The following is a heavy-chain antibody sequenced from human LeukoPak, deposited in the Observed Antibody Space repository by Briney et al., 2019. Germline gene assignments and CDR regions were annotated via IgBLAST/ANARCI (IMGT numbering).Heavy chain of an antibody. J-gene: IGHJ4*02. V-gene: IGHV1-8*01. D-gene: IGHD6-13*01. CDR1: GYTFTSYD. CDR3: AGWARGSSWYGGLDY. CDR2: MNPNSGNT. Sequence: ASVKVSCKASGYTFTSYDINWVRQATGQGLEWMGWMNPNSGNTGYAQKFQGRVTMTRNTSISTAYMELSSLGSEGTAVYYCAGWARGSSWYGGLDYWAREPWSPSPQ.